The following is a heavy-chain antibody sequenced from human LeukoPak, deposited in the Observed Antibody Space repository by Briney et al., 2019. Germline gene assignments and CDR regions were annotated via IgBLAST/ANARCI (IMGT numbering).Heavy chain of an antibody. J-gene: IGHJ4*02. D-gene: IGHD3-10*01. V-gene: IGHV3-9*01. CDR3: VKDLHDYYGSPDY. CDR2: ISWNSGSI. CDR1: GFTFNDYA. Sequence: QPGRSLRLSCAASGFTFNDYAMHWVRQAPGKGLEWVSGISWNSGSIGYADSVKGRFTISRDNAKNSLYLQMNSLRAEDTALYYCVKDLHDYYGSPDYWGQGTLVTVSS.